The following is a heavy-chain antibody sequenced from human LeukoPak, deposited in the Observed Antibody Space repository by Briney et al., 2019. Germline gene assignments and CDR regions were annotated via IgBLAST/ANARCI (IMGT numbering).Heavy chain of an antibody. J-gene: IGHJ3*02. CDR3: ARDLYQPGGAFDI. V-gene: IGHV3-23*01. Sequence: GGSLRLSCAASGFTFSNYAMSWVRQAPGRGLEWVSAISGSGGGTYYADSVKGRFTISRDNAKNSLYLQMNSLRAEDTAVYYCARDLYQPGGAFDIWGQGTMVTVSS. CDR1: GFTFSNYA. D-gene: IGHD2-2*01. CDR2: ISGSGGGT.